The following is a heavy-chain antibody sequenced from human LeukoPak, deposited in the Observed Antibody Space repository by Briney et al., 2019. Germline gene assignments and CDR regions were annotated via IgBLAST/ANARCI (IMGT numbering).Heavy chain of an antibody. V-gene: IGHV3-23*01. J-gene: IGHJ4*02. Sequence: GGSLRLSCAASGFTFSSYAVSWVRQAPGKGLEWVSAISGSGGSTYYADSVKGRFTISRDNSKNTLYLQMNSLRAEDTAVYYCAKNTKYYYDSSGYPFDYWGQGTLVTVSS. CDR3: AKNTKYYYDSSGYPFDY. CDR2: ISGSGGST. CDR1: GFTFSSYA. D-gene: IGHD3-22*01.